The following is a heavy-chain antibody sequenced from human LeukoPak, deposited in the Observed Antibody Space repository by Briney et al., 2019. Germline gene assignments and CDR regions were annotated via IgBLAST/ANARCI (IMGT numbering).Heavy chain of an antibody. CDR3: ARSSDYDAFDI. D-gene: IGHD4-11*01. CDR1: GGSFSGYY. Sequence: SETLSLTCAVYGGSFSGYYWSWIRQPPGKGLEWIGEINHSGSTNYNPSLKSRVTISVDTSKNQFSLKLSSVAAADTAVYYCARSSDYDAFDIRGQGTMVTVSS. V-gene: IGHV4-34*01. CDR2: INHSGST. J-gene: IGHJ3*02.